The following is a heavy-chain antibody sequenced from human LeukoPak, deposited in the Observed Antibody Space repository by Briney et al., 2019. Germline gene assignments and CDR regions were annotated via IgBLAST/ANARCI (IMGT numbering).Heavy chain of an antibody. J-gene: IGHJ6*04. D-gene: IGHD3-10*01. Sequence: GEPLKISCKASGYRFTNFWIAWVRQMPGKGLEWMGIIYAGDSDTRYSPSLQGQVTMSVDKSSSTAYLQWTSLKASDTAMYYCARSGFARGMDVWGKGTTVTVAS. CDR3: ARSGFARGMDV. V-gene: IGHV5-51*01. CDR1: GYRFTNFW. CDR2: IYAGDSDT.